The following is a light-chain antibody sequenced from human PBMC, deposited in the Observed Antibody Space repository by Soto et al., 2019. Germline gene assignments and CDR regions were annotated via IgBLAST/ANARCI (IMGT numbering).Light chain of an antibody. CDR3: QSYDSSLSGSGV. CDR1: SSNIGAGYD. V-gene: IGLV1-40*01. J-gene: IGLJ3*02. CDR2: ANN. Sequence: QSVLTQPPSVSGAPGQRVTISCSGSSSNIGAGYDVHWYQQLPGTAPKLIISANNIRPSGVPDRFSGSKSGTSASLAITGLQAEDEADYYCQSYDSSLSGSGVFGGGTKVTVL.